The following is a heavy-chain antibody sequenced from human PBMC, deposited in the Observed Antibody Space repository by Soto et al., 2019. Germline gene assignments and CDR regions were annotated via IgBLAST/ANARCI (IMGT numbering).Heavy chain of an antibody. CDR1: GDSVSSGRDF. CDR2: ISYSGTT. D-gene: IGHD1-26*01. V-gene: IGHV4-31*03. J-gene: IGHJ4*02. CDR3: AVGRPMLGAKTFFDY. Sequence: QVQLQESGPGLVKPSQTLSLTCKVSGDSVSSGRDFWSWIRQHPGMALEWIGYISYSGTTYYTPSLRSRVSISIYTSHNQFSLRLDSVTAADTAVYYCAVGRPMLGAKTFFDYWGQGTRVAVSS.